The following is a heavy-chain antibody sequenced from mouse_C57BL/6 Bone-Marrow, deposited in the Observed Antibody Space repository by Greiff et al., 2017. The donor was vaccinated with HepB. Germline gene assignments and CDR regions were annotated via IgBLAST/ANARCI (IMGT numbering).Heavy chain of an antibody. CDR2: IRSKSNNYAT. V-gene: IGHV10-1*01. CDR3: VRHEHDN. CDR1: GFSFNTYA. Sequence: GGGLVQPKGSLKLSCAASGFSFNTYAMNWVRQAPGKGLEWVARIRSKSNNYATYYADSVKDRFSISRDDSESMLYLQMNNLKTEDTAMYYCVRHEHDNWGQGTSVTVSS. J-gene: IGHJ4*01.